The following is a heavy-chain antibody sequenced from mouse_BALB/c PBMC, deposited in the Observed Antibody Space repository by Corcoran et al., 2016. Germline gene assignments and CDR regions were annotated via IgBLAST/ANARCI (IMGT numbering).Heavy chain of an antibody. CDR3: ARGGITTFDY. V-gene: IGHV1-18*01. CDR1: GYTFTDYN. CDR2: INPRSRGT. Sequence: EVLLQQSGPELVRPGASVKITCKASGYTFTDYNMDWVKLSHGKSLEWIGDINPRSRGTIYNQTFEGRATLTVDKSSSTAYMELRSLTSEDTAVYYGARGGITTFDYWGQGTTVTVSS. D-gene: IGHD1-1*01. J-gene: IGHJ2*01.